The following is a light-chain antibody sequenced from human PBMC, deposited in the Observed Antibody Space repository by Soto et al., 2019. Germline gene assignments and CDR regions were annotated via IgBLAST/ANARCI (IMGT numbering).Light chain of an antibody. CDR2: LAS. Sequence: IQLTQSPSSLSASVGDRVTITCRASQDIVTYLAWYQQKPGKAPKLLIYLASTLQGGVPSRFSGSGSGTDFTLTISSLQPEDFATYYCQQSYSTPLITFGQGTRLEI. V-gene: IGKV1-39*01. CDR3: QQSYSTPLIT. J-gene: IGKJ5*01. CDR1: QDIVTY.